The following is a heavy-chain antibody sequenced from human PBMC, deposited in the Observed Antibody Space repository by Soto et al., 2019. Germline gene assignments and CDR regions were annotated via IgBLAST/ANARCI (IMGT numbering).Heavy chain of an antibody. CDR2: SSWNSGSI. Sequence: EVQLVESGGGLVQPGRSLRLSCAASGFTFDDYAMHWVRQAPGKGLEWVSGSSWNSGSIGYADSVKGRFTISRDNAKHSLYLQMNSLRAEDTALYYCAKDASLGYCSSTSCYGLDYWGQGTLVTVSS. CDR1: GFTFDDYA. V-gene: IGHV3-9*01. J-gene: IGHJ4*02. CDR3: AKDASLGYCSSTSCYGLDY. D-gene: IGHD2-2*01.